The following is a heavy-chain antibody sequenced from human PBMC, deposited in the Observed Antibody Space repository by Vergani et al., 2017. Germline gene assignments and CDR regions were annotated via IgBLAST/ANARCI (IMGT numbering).Heavy chain of an antibody. V-gene: IGHV3-43D*04. D-gene: IGHD3-10*01. CDR2: ISRDGETT. CDR1: GFIFEDYA. J-gene: IGHJ6*04. Sequence: VQLVESGGAAVQPGGSQRLSCAASGFIFEDYAMHWVRQGPGKGLEWICLISRDGETTNYADSVKGRFIISRDNSRNSLYLQMNSLRPEDTALYYCVKDIGGSESYWERDYGMDVWGKGTTVTVTS. CDR3: VKDIGGSESYWERDYGMDV.